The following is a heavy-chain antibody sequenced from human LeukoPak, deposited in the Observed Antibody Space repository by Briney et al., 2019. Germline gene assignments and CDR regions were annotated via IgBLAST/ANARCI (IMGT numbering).Heavy chain of an antibody. CDR2: FIISSSYI. V-gene: IGHV3-21*01. D-gene: IGHD3-3*01. CDR3: ARDPFWSGYYRDDAFDI. Sequence: PGGSLRLSCAASGFTFSSYSMNWVRQAPGKGLDWVSSFIISSSYIYYADSVKGRFTISRDNAKNSLYLQMNSLRAEDTAVYYCARDPFWSGYYRDDAFDIWGQGTMVTVSS. CDR1: GFTFSSYS. J-gene: IGHJ3*02.